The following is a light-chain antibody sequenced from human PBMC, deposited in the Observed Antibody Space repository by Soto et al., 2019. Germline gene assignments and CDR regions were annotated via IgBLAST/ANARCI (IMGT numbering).Light chain of an antibody. CDR3: QQYDSSPIT. Sequence: VVLTQCLATLSLSPGDRATLFCRSSLSLSSYLTWYQQKPGQAPRLPIYGGSSRATGIPDRFSGSGSGTDFTLTISRLEPEDFAVYYCQQYDSSPITFGHGTRLEIK. V-gene: IGKV3-20*01. J-gene: IGKJ5*01. CDR2: GGS. CDR1: LSLSSY.